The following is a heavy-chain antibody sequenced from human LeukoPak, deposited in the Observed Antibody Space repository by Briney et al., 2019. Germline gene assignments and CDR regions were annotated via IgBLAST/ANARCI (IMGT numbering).Heavy chain of an antibody. D-gene: IGHD2-2*01. CDR3: ARAGLYSTSGLEY. CDR2: ISAGSTYM. CDR1: GFRFSTYN. J-gene: IGHJ4*02. Sequence: GGSRRLSCAVSGFRFSTYNMNWVRQAPGKGLEWVSAISAGSTYMYYADSVKGRFTISRDNAKNSLYLQMDNLRADDTAVYYCARAGLYSTSGLEYWGQGTLVTVSS. V-gene: IGHV3-21*06.